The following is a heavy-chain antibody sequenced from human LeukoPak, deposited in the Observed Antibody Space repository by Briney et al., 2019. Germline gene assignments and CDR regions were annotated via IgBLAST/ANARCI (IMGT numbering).Heavy chain of an antibody. V-gene: IGHV1-8*01. CDR2: MNPNSGNT. J-gene: IGHJ3*02. Sequence: GASVKVSCKASGYTFTSYDINWVRQATGQGLEWMGWMNPNSGNTGYAQKFQGRVTMTRNTSISTAYMELSSLRSEDTAVYYCALGHGDYPIKVDDAFDIWGQGTMVTVSS. CDR3: ALGHGDYPIKVDDAFDI. D-gene: IGHD4-17*01. CDR1: GYTFTSYD.